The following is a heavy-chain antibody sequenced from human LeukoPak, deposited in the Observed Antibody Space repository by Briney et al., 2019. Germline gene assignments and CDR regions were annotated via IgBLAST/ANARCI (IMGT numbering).Heavy chain of an antibody. CDR1: GGSIRSSYYY. V-gene: IGHV4-39*01. CDR2: IYDSGST. Sequence: SETLSLTCTVSGGSIRSSYYYWGWIRQPPGKGLEWIGSIYDSGSTYYNPSLKSRVTISVDTSKNQFSLKLNSVTAADTAVYYCARDDSSAEGGAFDIWGQGTMVTVSS. CDR3: ARDDSSAEGGAFDI. D-gene: IGHD3-22*01. J-gene: IGHJ3*02.